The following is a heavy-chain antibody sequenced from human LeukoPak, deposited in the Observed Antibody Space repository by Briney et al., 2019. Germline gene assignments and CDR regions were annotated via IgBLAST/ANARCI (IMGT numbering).Heavy chain of an antibody. Sequence: GGSLRLSCAASGFTFSSYWMHWVRQAPGKGLVWVSRINSDGSSTSYADSVKGRFTISRDNAKNTLYPQMNSLRAEDTAVYYCARDREDHVDTADYWGQGTLVTVSS. D-gene: IGHD5-18*01. V-gene: IGHV3-74*01. CDR3: ARDREDHVDTADY. J-gene: IGHJ4*02. CDR1: GFTFSSYW. CDR2: INSDGSST.